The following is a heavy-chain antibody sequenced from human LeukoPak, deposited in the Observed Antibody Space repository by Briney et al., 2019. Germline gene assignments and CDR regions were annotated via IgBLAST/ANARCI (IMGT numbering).Heavy chain of an antibody. CDR2: INSDGSST. CDR3: ARAKDLFPRGTYYFDY. J-gene: IGHJ4*02. Sequence: GGSLRLSCAASGFTSSSYWMHWVRQAPGKGLVWVSRINSDGSSTSYADSVKGRFTISRDNAKNTLYLQMNSLRAEDTAVYYCARAKDLFPRGTYYFDYWDQGTLVTVSS. CDR1: GFTSSSYW. D-gene: IGHD2-21*01. V-gene: IGHV3-74*01.